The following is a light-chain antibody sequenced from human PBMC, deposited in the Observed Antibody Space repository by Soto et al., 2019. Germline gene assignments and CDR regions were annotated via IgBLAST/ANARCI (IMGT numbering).Light chain of an antibody. Sequence: QSALTQPASVSGSPGQSITISCTGTSSDVGGYNYVSWYQQHPGKAPKLMIYEVSNRPSGVSNRFSGSKSVNTASLTISGLKAEDEADYYCSSYTSSSTPNWVFGGGTKLTVL. J-gene: IGLJ3*02. V-gene: IGLV2-14*01. CDR1: SSDVGGYNY. CDR3: SSYTSSSTPNWV. CDR2: EVS.